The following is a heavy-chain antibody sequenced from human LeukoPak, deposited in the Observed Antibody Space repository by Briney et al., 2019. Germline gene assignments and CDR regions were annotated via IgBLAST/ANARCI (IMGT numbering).Heavy chain of an antibody. Sequence: GRSLRLSCAASGLTFSSYGMHWVRQAPGKGLGWVAVIWYDGSYKYYADSVKGRFTISRDNSKNTLYLQMNSLRAEDTAVYYCARDLSSGYYSDAFDIWGQGTMVTVSS. V-gene: IGHV3-33*01. D-gene: IGHD3-22*01. CDR3: ARDLSSGYYSDAFDI. CDR1: GLTFSSYG. J-gene: IGHJ3*02. CDR2: IWYDGSYK.